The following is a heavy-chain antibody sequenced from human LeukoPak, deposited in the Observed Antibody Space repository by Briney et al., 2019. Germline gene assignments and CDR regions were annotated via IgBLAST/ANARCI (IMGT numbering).Heavy chain of an antibody. Sequence: ASVKVSCKASGGTFSSYAISWVRQAPGQGLEWMGGIIPIFGTANYAQKFQGRVTITADESTSTAYMELSSLRSEDTAVYYCARVSQQGYYFDYWGQGILVTVSS. CDR2: IIPIFGTA. D-gene: IGHD1/OR15-1a*01. CDR3: ARVSQQGYYFDY. CDR1: GGTFSSYA. J-gene: IGHJ4*02. V-gene: IGHV1-69*13.